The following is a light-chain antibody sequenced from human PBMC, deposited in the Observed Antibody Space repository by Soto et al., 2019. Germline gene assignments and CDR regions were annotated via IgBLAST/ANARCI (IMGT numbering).Light chain of an antibody. CDR3: SSSATSSTLVV. CDR1: SSDVGGSNH. J-gene: IGLJ3*02. Sequence: QSVLTQPASVSGSPGQSITISCTGTSSDVGGSNHVSWYQQHPGKAPKLMIFDVSTRPSGVSNRFSGSKSGHTATLTISGLQADDEADYYCSSSATSSTLVVFGGGTKLTVL. CDR2: DVS. V-gene: IGLV2-14*01.